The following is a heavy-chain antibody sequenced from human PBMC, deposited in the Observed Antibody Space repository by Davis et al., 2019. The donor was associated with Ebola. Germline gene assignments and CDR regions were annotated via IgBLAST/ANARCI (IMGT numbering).Heavy chain of an antibody. Sequence: PGGSLRLSCAASGFTFSGSAMHWVRQASGKGLEWVGRIRSKANSYATAYAASVKGRFTISRDDSKNTAYLQMNSLKTEDTAVYYCAKGGGSYYKEFGYWGQGTLVTVSS. CDR1: GFTFSGSA. V-gene: IGHV3-73*01. CDR2: IRSKANSYAT. J-gene: IGHJ4*02. CDR3: AKGGGSYYKEFGY. D-gene: IGHD1-26*01.